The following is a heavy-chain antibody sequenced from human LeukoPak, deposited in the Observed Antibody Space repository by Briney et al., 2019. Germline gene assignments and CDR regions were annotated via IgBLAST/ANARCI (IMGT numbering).Heavy chain of an antibody. J-gene: IGHJ4*02. CDR3: VRWVCSPTSCYYFDY. CDR1: GFTFSSYA. V-gene: IGHV3-23*01. CDR2: ISGSGGST. Sequence: GGSLRLSCAASGFTFSSYAMSWVRQAPGKGLEWVSAISGSGGSTYYADSVKGRFTISRDNSKNTLYLQMNSLRAEDTAVHYCVRWVCSPTSCYYFDYWGQGTLVVVSS. D-gene: IGHD2-2*01.